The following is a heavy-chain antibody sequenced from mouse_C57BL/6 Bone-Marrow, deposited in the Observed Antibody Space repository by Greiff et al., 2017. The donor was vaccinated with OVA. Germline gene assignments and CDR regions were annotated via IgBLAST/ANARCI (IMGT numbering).Heavy chain of an antibody. V-gene: IGHV1-69*01. J-gene: IGHJ4*01. Sequence: QVQLQQPGAELVMPGASVKLSCKASGYTFTSYWMHWVKQRPGPGLEWIGEIDPSDSYTNYNQKFKGKSTLTVDNSSSTAYMQLSSLTSEDSAVYYCARDYDYPYYYAMDYWGQGTSVTVSS. D-gene: IGHD2-4*01. CDR2: IDPSDSYT. CDR3: ARDYDYPYYYAMDY. CDR1: GYTFTSYW.